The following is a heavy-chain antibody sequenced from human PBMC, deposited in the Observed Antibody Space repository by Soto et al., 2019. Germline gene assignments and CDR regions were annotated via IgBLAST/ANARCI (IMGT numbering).Heavy chain of an antibody. J-gene: IGHJ4*02. V-gene: IGHV1-46*01. CDR1: GYTFTSYY. D-gene: IGHD2-2*01. Sequence: QVQLVQSGAEVKKPGASVKVSCKASGYTFTSYYMHWVRQAPGQGLEWMGIINPSGGSTSYAQKFKGRVTMTRDTSTSTVYMELSSLRSEDTAVYYCAREFHCSSTSCYSGGFDYWGQGTLVTVSS. CDR3: AREFHCSSTSCYSGGFDY. CDR2: INPSGGST.